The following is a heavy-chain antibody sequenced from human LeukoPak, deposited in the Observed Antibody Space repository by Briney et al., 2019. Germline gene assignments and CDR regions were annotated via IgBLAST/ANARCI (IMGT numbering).Heavy chain of an antibody. CDR3: ARVLRYCSGGNCYSGGLGYMDV. J-gene: IGHJ6*03. Sequence: GGSLRLSCAASGSTFSSYWMHWVRQAPGKGLVWVSRINSDESSTSYADSVKGRFTISRDNAKNSLFLQMNSLRAEDTAVYYCARVLRYCSGGNCYSGGLGYMDVWGKGTTVTISS. CDR2: INSDESST. D-gene: IGHD2-15*01. V-gene: IGHV3-74*01. CDR1: GSTFSSYW.